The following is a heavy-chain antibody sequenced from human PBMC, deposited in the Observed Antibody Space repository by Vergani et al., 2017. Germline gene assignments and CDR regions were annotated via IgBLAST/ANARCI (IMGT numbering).Heavy chain of an antibody. V-gene: IGHV4-38-2*02. D-gene: IGHD2-15*01. CDR2: IYHSGST. CDR3: ARERGVVAAKGNNWFDP. J-gene: IGHJ5*02. CDR1: GYSISSGYY. Sequence: QVQLQESGPGLVKPSETLSLTCTVSGYSISSGYYWGWIRQPPGKGLEWIGSIYHSGSTYYNPSLKSRVTISVDTSKNQFSLKLSSVTAADTAVYYCARERGVVAAKGNNWFDPWGQGTLVTVSS.